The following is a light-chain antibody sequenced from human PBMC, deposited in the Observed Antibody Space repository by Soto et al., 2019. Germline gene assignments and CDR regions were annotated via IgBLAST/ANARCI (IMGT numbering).Light chain of an antibody. Sequence: AIQMTQSPSSLSASVGDSVTITCRASQGIRNDLSWYQQKPGKVPKLLIYAASSLQSGVPSRFSGSGSGTDFTLTISSLQPEDSATYYCLQDYSYPRTFGQGTKVDIK. CDR2: AAS. CDR1: QGIRND. CDR3: LQDYSYPRT. V-gene: IGKV1-6*01. J-gene: IGKJ1*01.